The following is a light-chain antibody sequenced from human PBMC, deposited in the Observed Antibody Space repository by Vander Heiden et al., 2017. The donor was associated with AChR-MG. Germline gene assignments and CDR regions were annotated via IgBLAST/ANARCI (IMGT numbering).Light chain of an antibody. CDR1: SSGGGGYDN. V-gene: IGLV2-14*01. J-gene: IGLJ2*01. CDR3: NSYRGDSTRGTVV. CDR2: DVT. Sequence: QSTLTHTPCVPGSPAPSTTNSCTGGSSGGGGYDNDSWYQQYPGNAPNLMIFDVTDRPSGVSTRFSGSKSASTASLTTSALQAEDEADYYCNSYRGDSTRGTVVFGGGTKLTVL.